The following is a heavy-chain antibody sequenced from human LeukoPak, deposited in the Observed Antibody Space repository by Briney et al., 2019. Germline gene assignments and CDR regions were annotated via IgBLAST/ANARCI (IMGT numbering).Heavy chain of an antibody. Sequence: PGGSLRLSCAASEFIFSDYAMGWVRQAPGKGLEGVSTIDKTTYPTFYADSVKGRFTISRDNSKNTLYLQMNGLRTEDTAVYFCAKFEGATIPGWFNDYWGQGILVTVSS. J-gene: IGHJ4*02. D-gene: IGHD6-19*01. V-gene: IGHV3-23*05. CDR2: IDKTTYPT. CDR1: EFIFSDYA. CDR3: AKFEGATIPGWFNDY.